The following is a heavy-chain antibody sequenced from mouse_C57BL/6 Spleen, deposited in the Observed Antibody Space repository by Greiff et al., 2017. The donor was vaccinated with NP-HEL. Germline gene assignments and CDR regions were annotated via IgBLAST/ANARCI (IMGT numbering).Heavy chain of an antibody. V-gene: IGHV1-15*01. CDR1: GYTFTDYE. Sequence: QVQLQQSGAELVRPGASVTLSCKASGYTFTDYEMHWVKQTPVHGLEWIGAIDPETGGTAYNQKFKGKAILTADKSSSTAYMELRSLTSEDSAVYYCTRKGPYDTFDYWGKGTTLTVSS. J-gene: IGHJ2*01. CDR2: IDPETGGT. D-gene: IGHD2-12*01. CDR3: TRKGPYDTFDY.